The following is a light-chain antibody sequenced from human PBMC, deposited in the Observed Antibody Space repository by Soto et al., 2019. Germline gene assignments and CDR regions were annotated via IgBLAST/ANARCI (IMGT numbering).Light chain of an antibody. CDR3: CAYTSSSTYV. J-gene: IGLJ1*01. CDR2: EVS. Sequence: QSALTQPPSVSGSPGQSVTISCTGTSSDVGSYNRVSWYQQPPGTAPKLMIYEVSTRPSGVPDRFSGSRSGNTASLTISGLQAEDEADYFCCAYTSSSTYVFGAWTKLTVL. V-gene: IGLV2-18*02. CDR1: SSDVGSYNR.